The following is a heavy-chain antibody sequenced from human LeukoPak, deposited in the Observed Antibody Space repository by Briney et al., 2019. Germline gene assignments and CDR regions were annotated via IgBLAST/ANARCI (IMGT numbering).Heavy chain of an antibody. CDR3: AKDSIPQTYYYDSSGYYPFDY. D-gene: IGHD3-22*01. CDR1: GGTFSSYA. Sequence: SVKVSCKASGGTFSSYAISWARQAPGQGLEWMGGIIPIFGTANYAQKFQGRVTITADESTSTAYMELSSLRAEDTAVYYCAKDSIPQTYYYDSSGYYPFDYWGQGTLVTVSS. CDR2: IIPIFGTA. V-gene: IGHV1-69*13. J-gene: IGHJ4*02.